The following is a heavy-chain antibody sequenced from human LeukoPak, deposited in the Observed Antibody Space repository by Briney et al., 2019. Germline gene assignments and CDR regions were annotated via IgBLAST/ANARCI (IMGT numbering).Heavy chain of an antibody. J-gene: IGHJ4*02. V-gene: IGHV1-69*13. CDR3: ARGGYSYAHLAHFDY. D-gene: IGHD5-18*01. CDR2: IIPIFGTA. Sequence: SVKVSCKASGGTFSSYPISWVRQAPGQGLEWMGGIIPIFGTANYAQKFQGRVTITADESTSTAYMELSSLRSEDTAVYYCARGGYSYAHLAHFDYWGQGTLVTVSS. CDR1: GGTFSSYP.